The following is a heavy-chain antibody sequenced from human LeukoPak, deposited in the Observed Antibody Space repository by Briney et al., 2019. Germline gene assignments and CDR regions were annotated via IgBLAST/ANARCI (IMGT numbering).Heavy chain of an antibody. CDR1: GGSISSYY. CDR3: ARVWGYCSSTSCYNWFDP. Sequence: PSETLSLTCTVSGGSISSYYWSWIRQPPGKGLEWIGYIYTSGSTNYNPSLKSRVTISVDTSKNQFSLKLSSVTAADTAVYYCARVWGYCSSTSCYNWFDPWGQGTLVTVSS. CDR2: IYTSGST. D-gene: IGHD2-2*01. V-gene: IGHV4-4*09. J-gene: IGHJ5*02.